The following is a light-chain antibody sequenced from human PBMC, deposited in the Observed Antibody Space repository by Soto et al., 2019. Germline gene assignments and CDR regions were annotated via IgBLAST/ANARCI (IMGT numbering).Light chain of an antibody. V-gene: IGLV1-47*01. J-gene: IGLJ1*01. Sequence: QSVLTQPPSASGTPGQRVTITCSGSSSNIGNSYVYWYQQIPGKTPKLLDYRNYQRPSGVPDRFSGSKSGTSASLAISGLRSEDEADYYCASWDGSLSGYVFGTGTKLTVL. CDR1: SSNIGNSY. CDR3: ASWDGSLSGYV. CDR2: RNY.